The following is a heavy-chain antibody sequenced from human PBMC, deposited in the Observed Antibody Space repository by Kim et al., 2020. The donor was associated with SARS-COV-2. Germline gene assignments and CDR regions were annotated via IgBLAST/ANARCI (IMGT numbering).Heavy chain of an antibody. V-gene: IGHV4-59*01. J-gene: IGHJ5*02. D-gene: IGHD6-19*01. CDR3: ARAGAVSWFDP. Sequence: TNYNPSLESRVTTSVDTSKHQCSRRLGCVTAAETAVYYCARAGAVSWFDPWGQGTLVTVSS. CDR2: T.